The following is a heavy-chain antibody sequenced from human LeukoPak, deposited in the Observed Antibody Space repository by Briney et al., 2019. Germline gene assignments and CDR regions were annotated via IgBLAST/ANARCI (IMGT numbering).Heavy chain of an antibody. CDR3: ARVYWNGWFDS. CDR2: IYYSGST. J-gene: IGHJ5*01. D-gene: IGHD1-1*01. Sequence: SETLSLTCTVSGGSISSGGYYWSWIRQHPGKGLEGIGYIYYSGSTYYNPSLKRRVTISVDTSKNQFSLKLSSVTAAATAVYYCARVYWNGWFDSWGQGTLVTVSS. V-gene: IGHV4-31*03. CDR1: GGSISSGGYY.